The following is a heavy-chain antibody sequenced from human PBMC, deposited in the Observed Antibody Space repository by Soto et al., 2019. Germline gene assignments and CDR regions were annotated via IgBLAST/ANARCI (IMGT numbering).Heavy chain of an antibody. CDR2: IIPIFGTA. CDR1: GGTFSSYA. Sequence: QVQLVQSGAEVKKPGSSVKVSCKASGGTFSSYAISWVRQAPGQGLEWMGGIIPIFGTANYAQKFQGRVTITADESTSTAYMELSSLRSEDTAVYYCARGGYDSSGYYSWYFDLWGRGTLVTVSS. J-gene: IGHJ2*01. V-gene: IGHV1-69*12. CDR3: ARGGYDSSGYYSWYFDL. D-gene: IGHD3-22*01.